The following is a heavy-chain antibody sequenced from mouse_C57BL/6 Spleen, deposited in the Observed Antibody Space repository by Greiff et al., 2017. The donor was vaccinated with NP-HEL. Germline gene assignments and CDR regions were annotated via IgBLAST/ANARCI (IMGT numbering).Heavy chain of an antibody. D-gene: IGHD1-1*01. Sequence: EVQPKESGGGLVKPGGSLKLSCAASGFTFSDYGMHWVRQAPEKGLEWVAYISSGSSTIYSADTVKGRFTISRDNSKNTLFLQMTSLRSEDTAMYYCARTTTIDYWGQGTTLTVSS. CDR2: ISSGSSTI. J-gene: IGHJ2*01. CDR3: ARTTTIDY. V-gene: IGHV5-17*01. CDR1: GFTFSDYG.